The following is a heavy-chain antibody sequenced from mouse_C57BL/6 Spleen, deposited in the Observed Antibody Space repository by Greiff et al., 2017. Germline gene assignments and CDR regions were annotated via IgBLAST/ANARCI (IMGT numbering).Heavy chain of an antibody. Sequence: VQLKQSGPELVKPGASVKISCKASGYSFTDYNMNWVKQSNGKSLEWIGVINPNYGTTSYNQKFKGKATLTVDQSSSTAYMQLNSLTSEDSAVYYCASRYYYGSSPYYYAMDYWGQGTSGTVSS. CDR3: ASRYYYGSSPYYYAMDY. D-gene: IGHD1-1*01. CDR1: GYSFTDYN. V-gene: IGHV1-39*01. CDR2: INPNYGTT. J-gene: IGHJ4*01.